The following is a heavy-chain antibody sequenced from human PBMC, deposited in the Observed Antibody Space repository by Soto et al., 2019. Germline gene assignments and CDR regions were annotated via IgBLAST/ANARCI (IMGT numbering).Heavy chain of an antibody. CDR1: GFTFSSYA. CDR2: ISGSGGST. V-gene: IGHV3-23*01. D-gene: IGHD4-17*01. J-gene: IGHJ4*02. Sequence: PVGSLRLSCAASGFTFSSYAMSWVRQAPGKGLEWVSAISGSGGSTYYADSVKGRFAISRDNSKNTLYLQMNSLRAEDTAVYYCAKDGTLKAYGDYRYWGQGTLVTVS. CDR3: AKDGTLKAYGDYRY.